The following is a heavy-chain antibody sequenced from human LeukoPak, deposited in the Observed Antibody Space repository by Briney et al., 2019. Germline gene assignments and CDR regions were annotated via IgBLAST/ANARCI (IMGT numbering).Heavy chain of an antibody. CDR1: GYTCTSYG. V-gene: IGHV1-18*01. Sequence: ASVKLSGTASGYTCTSYGISWVRQAPGQGHEWMGWISAYNGNTNYAQKLQGRVTMTTDTSTSTAYMELRSLRSDDTAVYYCARGLVVVVPAAIPGFDYWGQGTLVTVSS. CDR2: ISAYNGNT. J-gene: IGHJ4*02. D-gene: IGHD2-2*01. CDR3: ARGLVVVVPAAIPGFDY.